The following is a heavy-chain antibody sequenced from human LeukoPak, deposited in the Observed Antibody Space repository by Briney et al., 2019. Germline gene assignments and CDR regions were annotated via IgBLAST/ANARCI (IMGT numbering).Heavy chain of an antibody. Sequence: PGGSLRLSCAASGFTFDDYAMHWVRHAPGKGLEWVSGISWNSGSIGYADSVKGRFTISRDNAKNSLYLQMNSLRAEDTALYYCSKRPGPTFSVFWVGPPPRAGMDVWGQGTTVTVSS. J-gene: IGHJ6*02. V-gene: IGHV3-9*01. CDR1: GFTFDDYA. CDR2: ISWNSGSI. D-gene: IGHD2/OR15-2a*01. CDR3: SKRPGPTFSVFWVGPPPRAGMDV.